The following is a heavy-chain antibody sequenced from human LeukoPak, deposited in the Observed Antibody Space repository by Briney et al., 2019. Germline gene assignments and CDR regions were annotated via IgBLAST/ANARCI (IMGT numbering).Heavy chain of an antibody. Sequence: SETLSLTCGVYGGSFSGDYWSWVRQPPGKGLEWIGSIHYSGSTYYNPSLKSRLSFSLDTSKNHFSLNLHSMTAADTAVYYCAREDDTIADNTFDIWGQGTMVTVSS. V-gene: IGHV4-34*01. D-gene: IGHD6-13*01. CDR2: IHYSGST. CDR1: GGSFSGDY. CDR3: AREDDTIADNTFDI. J-gene: IGHJ3*02.